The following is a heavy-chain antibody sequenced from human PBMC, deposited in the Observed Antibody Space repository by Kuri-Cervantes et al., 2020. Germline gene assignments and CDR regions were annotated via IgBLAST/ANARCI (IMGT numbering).Heavy chain of an antibody. J-gene: IGHJ6*03. CDR2: IYYSGST. Sequence: SETLSLTCTVSGGSTSSSSYYWGWIRQPPGKGLEWIGSIYYSGSTYYNPSPKSRVTISVDTSRNQFSLKLSSVTAADTAVYYCARPGTYYDYVWGSYRRDYYMDVWGKGTTVTVSS. CDR3: ARPGTYYDYVWGSYRRDYYMDV. CDR1: GGSTSSSSYY. V-gene: IGHV4-39*01. D-gene: IGHD3-16*02.